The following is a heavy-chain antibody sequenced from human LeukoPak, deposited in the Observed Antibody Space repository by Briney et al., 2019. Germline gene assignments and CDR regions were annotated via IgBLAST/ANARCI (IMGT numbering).Heavy chain of an antibody. CDR1: GFTFSSYG. Sequence: PGGSLRLSCAASGFTFSSYGMHWVRQAPGKGLEWVAVIWYDGSNKYYADSVKGRFTISRDNSKNTLYLQMNSLRAEDTAVYYCARVRFSSGWTGTDVWGQGTTVTVSS. CDR2: IWYDGSNK. D-gene: IGHD6-19*01. CDR3: ARVRFSSGWTGTDV. V-gene: IGHV3-33*01. J-gene: IGHJ6*02.